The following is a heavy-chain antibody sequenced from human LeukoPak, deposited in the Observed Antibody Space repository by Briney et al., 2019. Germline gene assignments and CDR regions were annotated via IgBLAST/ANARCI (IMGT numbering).Heavy chain of an antibody. J-gene: IGHJ3*02. CDR1: GGSISSYY. V-gene: IGHV4-4*07. CDR2: IYTSGST. D-gene: IGHD6-19*01. Sequence: TSETLSLTCTVSGGSISSYYWSWIRQPTGKGLEWIGRIYTSGSTNYNPSLKSRVTMSVDTSKNQFSLKLSSVTAADTAVYYCARDDRWLGAFDIWGQGTMVTVSS. CDR3: ARDDRWLGAFDI.